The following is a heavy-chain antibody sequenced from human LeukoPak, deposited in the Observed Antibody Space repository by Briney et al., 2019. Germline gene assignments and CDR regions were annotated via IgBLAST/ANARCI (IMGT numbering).Heavy chain of an antibody. Sequence: PGGSLRLSCAASGFPFSDYAMTWVRQAPGKGPEWVSSTGPVHYADSVKGRFTISRDASKNTLFLQMNSLRAEDTGIYNCAKDSFSYNGIFDALDVCGQGRMVTVPS. CDR2: TGPV. CDR3: AKDSFSYNGIFDALDV. J-gene: IGHJ3*01. V-gene: IGHV3-23*01. D-gene: IGHD2-8*01. CDR1: GFPFSDYA.